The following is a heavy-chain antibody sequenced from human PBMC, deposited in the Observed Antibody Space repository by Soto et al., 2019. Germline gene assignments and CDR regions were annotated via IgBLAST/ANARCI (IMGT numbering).Heavy chain of an antibody. CDR2: TYHRSKWLN. J-gene: IGHJ3*02. Sequence: QVHLHQSGPGVVKPSQTLSLTCAISGDSVSSNSAAWNWIRQSPLRGLEWLGRTYHRSKWLNDYALSLRGRITVNPDTSKNQFSLQMYSVTPEDTAVYYCARGTGDPRDDALDIWGQGTGVTVSS. CDR3: ARGTGDPRDDALDI. D-gene: IGHD1-1*01. V-gene: IGHV6-1*01. CDR1: GDSVSSNSAA.